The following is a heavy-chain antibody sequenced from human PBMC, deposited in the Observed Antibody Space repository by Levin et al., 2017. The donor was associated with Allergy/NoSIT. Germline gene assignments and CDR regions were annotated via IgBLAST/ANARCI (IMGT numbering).Heavy chain of an antibody. J-gene: IGHJ4*02. D-gene: IGHD3-10*01. V-gene: IGHV4-31*03. CDR1: GGSISSGGYY. CDR3: ARAPRLVDGGFGVFDY. Sequence: SETLSLTCTVSGGSISSGGYYWSWIRQHPGKGLEWIGYIYYSGSTYYNPSLKSRVTISVDTSKNQFSLKLSSVTAADTAVYYCARAPRLVDGGFGVFDYWGQGTLVTVSS. CDR2: IYYSGST.